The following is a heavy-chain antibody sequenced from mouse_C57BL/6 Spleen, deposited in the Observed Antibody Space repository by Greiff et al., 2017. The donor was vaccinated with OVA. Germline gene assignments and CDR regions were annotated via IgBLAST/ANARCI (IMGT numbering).Heavy chain of an antibody. J-gene: IGHJ3*01. D-gene: IGHD4-1*01. V-gene: IGHV10-3*01. CDR3: VRDIWDEVSFAY. CDR2: LRSKSSNYAT. CDR1: GFTFNTYA. Sequence: EVKLMESGGGLVQPKGSLKLSCAASGFTFNTYAMHWVRQAPGTGLEWVARLRSKSSNYATYYADSVKDRFTISRDDSQSMLYLQMNNLKTEDTAMYYCVRDIWDEVSFAYWGQGTLVTVSA.